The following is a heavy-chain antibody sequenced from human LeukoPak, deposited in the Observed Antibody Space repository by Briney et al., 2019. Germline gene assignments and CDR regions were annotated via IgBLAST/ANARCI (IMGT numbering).Heavy chain of an antibody. CDR2: VSPPGGGT. CDR3: VRDLAWGAFDY. J-gene: IGHJ4*02. CDR1: GFSFSYHG. Sequence: GGSLRLSCAASGFSFSYHGMNGVRRAPGKGLEGRSGVSPPGGGTYYTDSVKGRFTISRDYSRNTLSLQMDSLRVEDTAVYYCVRDLAWGAFDYWGQGTLVTVSS. D-gene: IGHD7-27*01. V-gene: IGHV3-23*01.